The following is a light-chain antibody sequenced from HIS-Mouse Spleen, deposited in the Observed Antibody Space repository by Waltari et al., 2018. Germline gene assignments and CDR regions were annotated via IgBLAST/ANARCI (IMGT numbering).Light chain of an antibody. Sequence: QSVLTQPPSASGTPGQRVTISFSGSSSNIGSNTVNWYQQLPGTAPKLLIYSNNQRPSGVPDRFSGSKSEDEADYYCAAWDDSLNGVVFGGGTKLTVL. J-gene: IGLJ2*01. CDR3: AAWDDSLNGVV. CDR1: SSNIGSNT. CDR2: SNN. V-gene: IGLV1-44*01.